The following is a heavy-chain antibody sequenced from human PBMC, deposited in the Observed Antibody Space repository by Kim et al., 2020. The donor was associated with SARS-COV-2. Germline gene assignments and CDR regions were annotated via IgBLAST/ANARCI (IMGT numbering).Heavy chain of an antibody. CDR2: ISSSGSTI. V-gene: IGHV3-48*03. Sequence: GGSLRLSCAASGFTFSNYEVNWVRQAPGKGLEWVSYISSSGSTIYHADSVKGRFTISRDNAKNSLYLQMNSLRAEDTAVYYCARDAYDSSGYYPEYFQHWGQGTLVTVSS. CDR3: ARDAYDSSGYYPEYFQH. D-gene: IGHD3-22*01. J-gene: IGHJ1*01. CDR1: GFTFSNYE.